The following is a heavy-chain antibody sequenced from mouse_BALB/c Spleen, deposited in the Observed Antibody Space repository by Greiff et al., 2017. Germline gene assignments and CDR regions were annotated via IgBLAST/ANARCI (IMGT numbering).Heavy chain of an antibody. CDR1: GYTFTSYW. D-gene: IGHD2-1*01. CDR2: INPSTGYT. CDR3: AREGYGNYEILAWFAY. J-gene: IGHJ3*01. V-gene: IGHV1-7*01. Sequence: QVQLQQSGAELAKPGASVKMSCKASGYTFTSYWMHWVKQRPGQGLEWIGYINPSTGYTEYNQKFKDKATLTADKSSSTAYMQLSSLTSEDSAVYYCAREGYGNYEILAWFAYWGQGTLVTVSA.